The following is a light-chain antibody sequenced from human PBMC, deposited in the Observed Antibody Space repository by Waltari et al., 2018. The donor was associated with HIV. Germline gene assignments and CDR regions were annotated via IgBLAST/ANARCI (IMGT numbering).Light chain of an antibody. V-gene: IGLV2-8*01. CDR2: AVN. J-gene: IGLJ3*02. Sequence: QSALTQPPSASGSPGQSVTLYCTGTSSYVGGFDYVSWYQQHPAKAPNRLIYAVNRRPSGVPDRFSGSKSGNTASLTVSGLQTEDEADYYCSSYADTNNVLFGGGTKLTVL. CDR3: SSYADTNNVL. CDR1: SSYVGGFDY.